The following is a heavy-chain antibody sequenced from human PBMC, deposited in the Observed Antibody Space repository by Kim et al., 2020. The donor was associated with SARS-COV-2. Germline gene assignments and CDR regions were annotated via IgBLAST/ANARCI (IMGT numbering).Heavy chain of an antibody. Sequence: GGSLRLSCAASGFTFSNYAMTWVRQAPGKGLEWVSAISGSGGSTYYADSVKGRFTISRDNSKNTLYLQVNSLRAEDTALYYCAKVKEAAGYYYYYNMDIWGQATTVTVSS. CDR2: ISGSGGST. V-gene: IGHV3-23*01. D-gene: IGHD6-13*01. CDR3: AKVKEAAGYYYYYNMDI. J-gene: IGHJ6*02. CDR1: GFTFSNYA.